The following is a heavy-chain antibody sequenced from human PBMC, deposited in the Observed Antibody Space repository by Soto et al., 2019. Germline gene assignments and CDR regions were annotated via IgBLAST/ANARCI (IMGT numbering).Heavy chain of an antibody. CDR1: GGSISSYY. D-gene: IGHD3-3*01. CDR3: ARAYMGITIFGVASEGAFDP. Sequence: SETLSLTCTVSGGSISSYYWSWIRQPPGKGLEWIGYIYYSGSTNYNPSLKSRVTISVDTSKNQFSLKLSSVTAADTAVYYCARAYMGITIFGVASEGAFDPWGQGTLLTVSS. V-gene: IGHV4-59*01. J-gene: IGHJ5*02. CDR2: IYYSGST.